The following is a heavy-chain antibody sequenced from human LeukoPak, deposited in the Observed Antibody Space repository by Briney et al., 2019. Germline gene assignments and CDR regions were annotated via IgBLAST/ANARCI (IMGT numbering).Heavy chain of an antibody. CDR1: GGSIISYY. Sequence: SETLSLTCNVSGGSIISYYWSWIRQPAGKGLEWIGRIYISGGTNYNPSLQSRVTMSVDTSKNQFSLKLSSVTAADTAVYYCARAYDSSGYWLDRWGQGTLVTVSS. D-gene: IGHD3-22*01. J-gene: IGHJ5*02. CDR3: ARAYDSSGYWLDR. CDR2: IYISGGT. V-gene: IGHV4-4*07.